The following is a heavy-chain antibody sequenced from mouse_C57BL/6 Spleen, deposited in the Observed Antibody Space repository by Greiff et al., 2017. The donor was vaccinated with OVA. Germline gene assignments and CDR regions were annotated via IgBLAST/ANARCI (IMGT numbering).Heavy chain of an antibody. J-gene: IGHJ1*03. V-gene: IGHV1-7*01. Sequence: QVQLKESGAELAKPGASVKLSCKASGYTFTSYWMHWVKQRPGQGLEWIGYINPSSGYTKYNQKFKDKATLTADKSSSTAYMQLSSLTYEDSAVYYCARREDYDGGYFDVWGTGTTVTVSS. CDR2: INPSSGYT. D-gene: IGHD2-4*01. CDR1: GYTFTSYW. CDR3: ARREDYDGGYFDV.